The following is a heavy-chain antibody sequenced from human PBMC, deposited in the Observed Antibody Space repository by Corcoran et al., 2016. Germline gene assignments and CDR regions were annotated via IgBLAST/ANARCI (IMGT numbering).Heavy chain of an antibody. CDR2: IKQDGSEK. Sequence: EVQLVESGGGLVQPGGSLRLSCAASGFTFSSYWMSWVRQAPGKGLEWVANIKQDGSEKYYVDSVKGRFTISRDNAKNSLYLQMNSLRDEDTAVYYCARDDGGPLGWFDPWGQGTLVTVSS. D-gene: IGHD2-15*01. CDR1: GFTFSSYW. CDR3: ARDDGGPLGWFDP. J-gene: IGHJ5*02. V-gene: IGHV3-7*01.